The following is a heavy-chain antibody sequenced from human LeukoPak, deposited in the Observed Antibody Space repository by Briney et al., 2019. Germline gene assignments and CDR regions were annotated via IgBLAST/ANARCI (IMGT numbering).Heavy chain of an antibody. D-gene: IGHD3-22*01. J-gene: IGHJ4*02. CDR1: GGTFSSYA. V-gene: IGHV1-69*05. Sequence: SVKVSCKASGGTFSSYAIGWVRQAPGQGLEWMGGIIPIFGTANYAQKFQGRVTMTRDTSTSTVYMELSSLRSEDTAVYYCARDRQRYDSSGYYDYWGQGTLVTVSS. CDR2: IIPIFGTA. CDR3: ARDRQRYDSSGYYDY.